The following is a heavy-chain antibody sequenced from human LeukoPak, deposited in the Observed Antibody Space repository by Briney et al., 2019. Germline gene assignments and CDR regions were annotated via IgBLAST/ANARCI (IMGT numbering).Heavy chain of an antibody. CDR2: INPKSGGT. J-gene: IGHJ3*02. CDR1: GYSFTGHY. D-gene: IGHD5-12*01. Sequence: ASVKVSCKASGYSFTGHYMHWVRQAPGQGLEWMGWINPKSGGTNYAQKFQGRVTMTTDTSTSTAYMELRSLRSDDTAVYYCARGLQENLAWLQAFSAFDIWGQGTMVTVSS. V-gene: IGHV1-2*02. CDR3: ARGLQENLAWLQAFSAFDI.